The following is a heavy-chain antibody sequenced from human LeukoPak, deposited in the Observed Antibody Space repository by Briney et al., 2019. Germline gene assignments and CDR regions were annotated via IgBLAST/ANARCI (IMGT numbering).Heavy chain of an antibody. D-gene: IGHD3-10*01. Sequence: ASVKVSCKASGGTFSSYAISWVRQAPGQGLEWMGGIIPIFGTANYAQKFQGRVTITADESTSTAYMELSSLRSEDTAVYYCARGHGSGNWFDPWGQGTLVTVSS. CDR3: ARGHGSGNWFDP. CDR2: IIPIFGTA. J-gene: IGHJ5*02. CDR1: GGTFSSYA. V-gene: IGHV1-69*13.